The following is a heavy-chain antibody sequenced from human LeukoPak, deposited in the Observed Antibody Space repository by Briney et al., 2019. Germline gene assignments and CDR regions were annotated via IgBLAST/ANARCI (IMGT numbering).Heavy chain of an antibody. J-gene: IGHJ4*02. CDR2: ISSSSSYI. D-gene: IGHD2-21*02. V-gene: IGHV3-21*01. CDR1: GFTVSNNY. CDR3: ARDGRCGGDCYAS. Sequence: GGSLRLSCAASGFTVSNNYMIWVRQAPGKGLEWVSIISSSSSYIYYADSAKGRFTISRDNAKNALYLQMNSLRVEDTAVYYCARDGRCGGDCYASWGQGTLVTVSS.